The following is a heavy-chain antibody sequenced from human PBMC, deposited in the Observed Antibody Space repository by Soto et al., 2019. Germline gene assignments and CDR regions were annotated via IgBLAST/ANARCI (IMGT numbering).Heavy chain of an antibody. Sequence: SETLSLTCTVSSCSISSYYWTWIRQPPGKGLEWIGYIYYSGTTTYYTPSLKSRVTLSVDTSKNQFSLKLSSVTAADTAVYYCARLGGSYAVPHFDYWGQGTLVTVSS. CDR2: IYYSGTT. J-gene: IGHJ4*02. CDR3: ARLGGSYAVPHFDY. CDR1: SCSISSYY. D-gene: IGHD1-26*01. V-gene: IGHV4-59*08.